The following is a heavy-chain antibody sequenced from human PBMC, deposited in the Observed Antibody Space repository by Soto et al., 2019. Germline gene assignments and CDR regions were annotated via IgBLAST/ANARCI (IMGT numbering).Heavy chain of an antibody. Sequence: PGASLKISSQANGYSLAKYLVGWVGQIAREGLEWMGFLSPDVSDTRYSPSFRGHVTISADKSISTAYLQWSSLKASDSATYYCARRDMLSGYVYFDYWGQGTQVTVSS. CDR1: GYSLAKYL. D-gene: IGHD3-9*01. CDR3: ARRDMLSGYVYFDY. CDR2: LSPDVSDT. J-gene: IGHJ4*02. V-gene: IGHV5-51*01.